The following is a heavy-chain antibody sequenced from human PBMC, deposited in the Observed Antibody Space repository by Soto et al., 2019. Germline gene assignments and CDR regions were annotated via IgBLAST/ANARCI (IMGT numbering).Heavy chain of an antibody. Sequence: SGPTLVNPTQTLTLTCSFSGFSFSKTGMRLSWIRQSPGKALEWLGRIDWDDDKFYRPSLRTRLSISKDTSKNQVVLTMTNMDHVDTDTYYCARDTVDDFRSGIDYRGQGTRVTVSS. J-gene: IGHJ4*02. CDR2: IDWDDDK. V-gene: IGHV2-70*04. CDR1: GFSFSKTGMR. D-gene: IGHD3-3*01. CDR3: ARDTVDDFRSGIDY.